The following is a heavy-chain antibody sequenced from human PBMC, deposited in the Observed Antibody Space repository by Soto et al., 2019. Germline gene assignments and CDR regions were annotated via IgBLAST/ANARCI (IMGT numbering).Heavy chain of an antibody. Sequence: GGSLRLSCAASGFTFNHSWMSWVRQAPGKGLEWVANIKEDGSEIHYVDSVKGRFTISRDNAKNTLYLQMNSLRAEDTAVYYCAKDFIVLVPAAIEGLAWFDPWGQGTLVTVSS. CDR2: IKEDGSEI. V-gene: IGHV3-7*01. J-gene: IGHJ5*02. CDR1: GFTFNHSW. CDR3: AKDFIVLVPAAIEGLAWFDP. D-gene: IGHD2-2*02.